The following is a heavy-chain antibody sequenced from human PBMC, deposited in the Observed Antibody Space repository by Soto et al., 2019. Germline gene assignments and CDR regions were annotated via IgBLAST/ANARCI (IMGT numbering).Heavy chain of an antibody. J-gene: IGHJ4*02. CDR1: GGTFSSYA. V-gene: IGHV1-69*13. CDR2: IIPIFGTA. Sequence: SVKVSCKASGGTFSSYAISWVRQAPGQGLEWMGGIIPIFGTANYAQKFQGRVTITADESTSTAYMELSSLRSEDTAVYYCARDTYYYDSSGSYSGYWGQGTLVTVSS. D-gene: IGHD3-22*01. CDR3: ARDTYYYDSSGSYSGY.